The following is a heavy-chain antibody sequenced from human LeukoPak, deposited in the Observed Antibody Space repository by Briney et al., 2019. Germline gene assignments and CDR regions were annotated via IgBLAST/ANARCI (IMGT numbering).Heavy chain of an antibody. J-gene: IGHJ6*03. CDR2: VNHSGTT. Sequence: PSETLSLTCGVYGGSFSGYYWSWIRQPPGKGLEWIGEVNHSGTTNHNPSLKSRATISIDTSKKQFSLRLSSVTAADTAVYYCARGVPAIVVLPAPATRRMDIWGKGTTVTVSS. CDR1: GGSFSGYY. CDR3: ARGVPAIVVLPAPATRRMDI. V-gene: IGHV4-34*04. D-gene: IGHD2-15*01.